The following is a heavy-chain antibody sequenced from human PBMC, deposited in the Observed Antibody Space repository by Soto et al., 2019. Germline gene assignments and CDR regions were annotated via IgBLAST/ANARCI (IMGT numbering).Heavy chain of an antibody. D-gene: IGHD6-19*01. J-gene: IGHJ4*02. CDR3: AKGGRQGLVTSDFSN. Sequence: LRLSCAASGFTFSSYWMSWVRQAPGKGLEWVANIKQDGSEKYYVDSVKGRFTISRDNAKNSLYLQMNSLRAEDTAVYYCAKGGRQGLVTSDFSNCGQGALATVSS. V-gene: IGHV3-7*04. CDR1: GFTFSSYW. CDR2: IKQDGSEK.